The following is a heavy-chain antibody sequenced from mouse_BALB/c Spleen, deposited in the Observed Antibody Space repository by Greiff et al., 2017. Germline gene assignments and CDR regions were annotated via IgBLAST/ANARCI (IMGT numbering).Heavy chain of an antibody. V-gene: IGHV5-12-2*01. CDR3: AITTVVATPFAY. Sequence: EVKLVESGGGLVQPGGSLKLSCAASGFTFSSYTMSWVRQTPEKRLEWVAYISNGGGSTYYPDTVKGRFTISRDNAKNTLYLQMSSLKSEDTAMYYCAITTVVATPFAYWGQGTLVTVSA. CDR2: ISNGGGST. J-gene: IGHJ3*01. D-gene: IGHD1-1*01. CDR1: GFTFSSYT.